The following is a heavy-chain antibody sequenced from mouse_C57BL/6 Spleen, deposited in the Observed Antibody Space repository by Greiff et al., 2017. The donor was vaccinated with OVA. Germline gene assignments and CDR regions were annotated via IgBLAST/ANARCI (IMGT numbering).Heavy chain of an antibody. CDR1: GFSLTSYG. Sequence: VKLLESGPGLVAPSPSLSITCTVSGFSLTSYGVSWVRQPPGQGLEWMGVIWGEGSATYHSDLISRLSISKDNSKSQVFLKLNSLQTDETDAYYGEKQSSSEHRAMDYWGQGTSVTVSS. J-gene: IGHJ4*01. CDR2: IWGEGSA. CDR3: EKQSSSEHRAMDY. V-gene: IGHV2-3*01. D-gene: IGHD1-1*01.